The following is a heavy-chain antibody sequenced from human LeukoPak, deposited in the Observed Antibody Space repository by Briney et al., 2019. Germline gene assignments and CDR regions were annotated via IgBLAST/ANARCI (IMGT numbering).Heavy chain of an antibody. J-gene: IGHJ4*02. CDR2: INHSGST. CDR1: CGSFSGYY. CDR3: ARSRLLTIFGVDTQYYFDY. D-gene: IGHD3-3*01. V-gene: IGHV4-34*01. Sequence: SETLSLTCAVYCGSFSGYYWSWIRQPPGKGLEWIGEINHSGSTNYNPSLKSRVTIPVDTSKNQFSLKLSSVTAADTAVYYCARSRLLTIFGVDTQYYFDYWGQGTLVTVSS.